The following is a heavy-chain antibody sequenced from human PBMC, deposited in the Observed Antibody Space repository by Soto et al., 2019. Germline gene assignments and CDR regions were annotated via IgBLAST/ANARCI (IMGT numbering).Heavy chain of an antibody. D-gene: IGHD4-4*01. J-gene: IGHJ5*02. Sequence: PGGSLRLSGTASGFTFSDSWMTWVRQAPGKGLEWVARIKPDESEKKYADSVKGRFSISRDNAKNSMYLQMDSLRGEDTAVYYCVRGGSNYASWGQGTLVTVSS. CDR1: GFTFSDSW. CDR3: VRGGSNYAS. CDR2: IKPDESEK. V-gene: IGHV3-7*04.